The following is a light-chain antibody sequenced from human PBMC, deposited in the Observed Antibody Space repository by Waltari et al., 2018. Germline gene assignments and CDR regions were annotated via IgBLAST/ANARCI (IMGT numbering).Light chain of an antibody. CDR3: QQYGRSWNT. J-gene: IGKJ2*01. V-gene: IGKV3-20*01. Sequence: EIVLTQSPGTLSLSPGERATLSCRASQSVSSNYFAWYQQRPGQAPRLLIHGSSSRATGIPDRVSGSGSGTDFTLTISRLEPEDFAVYYCQQYGRSWNTFGQGTKLEIK. CDR2: GSS. CDR1: QSVSSNY.